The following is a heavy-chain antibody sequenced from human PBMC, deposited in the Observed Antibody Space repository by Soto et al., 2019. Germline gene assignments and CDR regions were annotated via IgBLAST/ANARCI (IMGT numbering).Heavy chain of an antibody. V-gene: IGHV4-39*07. Sequence: PSETLSLTCTVSGGSISSGGHYWSWIRQPPGKGLEWIGEIYHSGSTNYNPSLISRVSISVDKSKNHFSLKLSSVTAADTAVYYCARFNYVSGSYWTWFDPWGQGTLVTVS. CDR2: IYHSGST. J-gene: IGHJ5*02. D-gene: IGHD3-10*01. CDR1: GGSISSGGHY. CDR3: ARFNYVSGSYWTWFDP.